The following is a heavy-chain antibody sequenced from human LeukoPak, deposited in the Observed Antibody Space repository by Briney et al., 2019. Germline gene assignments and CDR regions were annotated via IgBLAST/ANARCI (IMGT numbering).Heavy chain of an antibody. CDR3: ARGYLWNWGNYYYYYGMDV. CDR2: IYTSGST. D-gene: IGHD7-27*01. Sequence: SETLFLTCTVSGGSISSYYWSWIRQPAGKGLEWIGRIYTSGSTNYNPSLKSRVTMSVDTSKNQFSLKLSSVTAADTAVYYCARGYLWNWGNYYYYYGMDVWGQGTTVTVSS. V-gene: IGHV4-4*07. J-gene: IGHJ6*02. CDR1: GGSISSYY.